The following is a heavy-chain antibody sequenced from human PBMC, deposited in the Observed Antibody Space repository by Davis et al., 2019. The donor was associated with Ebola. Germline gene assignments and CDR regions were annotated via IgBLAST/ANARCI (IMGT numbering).Heavy chain of an antibody. J-gene: IGHJ4*02. CDR1: GFTFSSYW. Sequence: GESLKISCAASGFTFSSYWMHWVRQAPGKGLVWVSRLNSDGSSTSYADSVKGRFTISRDNAKNTLYLQMNSLRAEDTAVYYCTSDITIFGVAADYWGQGTLVTVSS. V-gene: IGHV3-74*01. D-gene: IGHD3-3*01. CDR3: TSDITIFGVAADY. CDR2: LNSDGSST.